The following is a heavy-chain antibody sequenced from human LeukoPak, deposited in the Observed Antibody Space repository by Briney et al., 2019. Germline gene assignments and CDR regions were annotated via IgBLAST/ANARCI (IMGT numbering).Heavy chain of an antibody. D-gene: IGHD3-10*01. J-gene: IGHJ3*01. V-gene: IGHV3-48*01. Sequence: GGSLRLSCAASGFTFSSYSMNWVRQAPGKGLEWVSYISFSSATIHYADSVKGRFTISRDNAKNSLYLQLNSLRAEDTALYYCARDTHYYGSRSPAFDLWGRGTMVTVSS. CDR2: ISFSSATI. CDR3: ARDTHYYGSRSPAFDL. CDR1: GFTFSSYS.